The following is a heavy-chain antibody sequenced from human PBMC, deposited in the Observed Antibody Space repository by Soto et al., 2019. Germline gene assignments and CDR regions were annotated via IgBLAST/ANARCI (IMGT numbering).Heavy chain of an antibody. CDR3: AKDAVYNDGLWLMDH. Sequence: GGSLRLACTASGLPHNNFAMMWVRQAPGKGLECVAGIYGSGGGIQYADSVKGRFTISRDNSRSTVYLQMNDLRADDTALYYCAKDAVYNDGLWLMDHWGQGTQVTVSS. V-gene: IGHV3-23*05. CDR2: IYGSGGGI. D-gene: IGHD2-21*01. CDR1: GLPHNNFA. J-gene: IGHJ4*02.